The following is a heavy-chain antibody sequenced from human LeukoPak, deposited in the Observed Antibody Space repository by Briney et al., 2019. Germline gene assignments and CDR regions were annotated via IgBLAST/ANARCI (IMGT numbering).Heavy chain of an antibody. CDR2: ISAYNGNT. J-gene: IGHJ3*02. CDR3: ARTEYCDSSGYYKDAFDI. CDR1: GYTFTSYD. Sequence: GPSVKVSCRASGYTFTSYDISWWRRAPGKGLEWMGGISAYNGNTNYAQKLQGRVTMTTDTSTSTAYMELRSLRSDDTAVYYCARTEYCDSSGYYKDAFDIWGQGTTVTVSA. V-gene: IGHV1-18*01. D-gene: IGHD3-22*01.